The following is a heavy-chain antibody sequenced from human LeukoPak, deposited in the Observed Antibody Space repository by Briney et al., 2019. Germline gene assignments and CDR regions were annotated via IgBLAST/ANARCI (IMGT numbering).Heavy chain of an antibody. Sequence: SVKVSCKASGGTFSSYTISWVRQAPGQGLEWMGRIIPILGIANYAQKFQGRVTITADKSTSTAYMELSSLRSEDTAVYYCARYDFWSGSSPDYYYYYGMDVWGQGTTATVSS. CDR2: IIPILGIA. J-gene: IGHJ6*02. CDR3: ARYDFWSGSSPDYYYYYGMDV. D-gene: IGHD3-3*01. V-gene: IGHV1-69*02. CDR1: GGTFSSYT.